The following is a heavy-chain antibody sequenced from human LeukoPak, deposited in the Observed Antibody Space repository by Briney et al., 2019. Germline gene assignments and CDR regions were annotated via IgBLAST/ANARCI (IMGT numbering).Heavy chain of an antibody. D-gene: IGHD2-15*01. CDR2: IYPGDSDT. V-gene: IGHV5-51*01. CDR1: GYSFTSYW. CDR3: AGHLSSDSGGSCLNP. J-gene: IGHJ5*02. Sequence: GESLKISCKGSGYSFTSYWIGWVRQMPGKGLEWMGIIYPGDSDTRYSPSFQGQVTISADKSISTAYLQWSSLKASDTAMYYCAGHLSSDSGGSCLNPWGQGTLVTVSS.